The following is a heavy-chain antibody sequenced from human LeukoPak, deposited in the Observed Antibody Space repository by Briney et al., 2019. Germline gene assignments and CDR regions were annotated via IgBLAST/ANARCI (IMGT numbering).Heavy chain of an antibody. V-gene: IGHV3-7*03. Sequence: GGSLRLSCAASGFTFSSNWMSWVRQAPGKGLEWVANIKPDGSEKYYVDSVKGRFTISRDNAKNSLYLQMNSLRVEDTAVYYCAREESEFWGQGTLVTVSS. CDR3: AREESEF. CDR2: IKPDGSEK. CDR1: GFTFSSNW. D-gene: IGHD3-10*01. J-gene: IGHJ4*02.